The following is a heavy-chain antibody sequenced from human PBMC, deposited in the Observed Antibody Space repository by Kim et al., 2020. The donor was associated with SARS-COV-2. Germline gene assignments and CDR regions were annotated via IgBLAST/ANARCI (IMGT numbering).Heavy chain of an antibody. J-gene: IGHJ3*02. CDR2: ISSSSSYI. Sequence: GGSLRLSCAASGFTFSSYSMNWVRQAPGKGLEWVSSISSSSSYIYYADSVKGRFTISRDNAKNSLYLQMNSLRAEDTAVYYCARDRPTYYYDSSGYPHAFDIWGQGTMVTVSS. D-gene: IGHD3-22*01. CDR3: ARDRPTYYYDSSGYPHAFDI. CDR1: GFTFSSYS. V-gene: IGHV3-21*01.